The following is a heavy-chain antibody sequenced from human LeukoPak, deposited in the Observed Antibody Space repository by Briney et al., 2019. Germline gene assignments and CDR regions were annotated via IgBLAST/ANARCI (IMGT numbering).Heavy chain of an antibody. CDR3: ARDVDTGLVTPPLDY. CDR2: ISSRSSTI. J-gene: IGHJ4*02. V-gene: IGHV3-48*02. CDR1: GFTFSDYN. Sequence: GGSLRLSCTASGFTFSDYNMNWVRQAPGKGLGWISYISSRSSTIYYADSVKGRFTISRDNAQNSLHLQMNSLRDEDTAVYYCARDVDTGLVTPPLDYWGQGTLVTVSS. D-gene: IGHD5-18*01.